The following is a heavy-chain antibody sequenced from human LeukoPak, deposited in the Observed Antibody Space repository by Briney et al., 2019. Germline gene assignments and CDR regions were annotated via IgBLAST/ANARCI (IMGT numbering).Heavy chain of an antibody. D-gene: IGHD1-14*01. CDR1: GGSISSYY. CDR3: ARDGRKLYYYYYMDV. Sequence: TTSETLSLTCTVSGGSISSYYWSWIRQPAGKGLEWIGRIYTSGSTNYNPSLKSQVTMSVDTSKNQFSLKLSSVTAADTAVYYCARDGRKLYYYYYMDVWGKGTTVTVSS. J-gene: IGHJ6*03. V-gene: IGHV4-4*07. CDR2: IYTSGST.